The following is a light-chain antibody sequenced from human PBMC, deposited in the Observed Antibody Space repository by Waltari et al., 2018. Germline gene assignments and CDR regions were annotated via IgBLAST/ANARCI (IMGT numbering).Light chain of an antibody. CDR2: GKN. CDR3: SSRDIRGIQLL. V-gene: IGLV3-19*01. J-gene: IGLJ3*02. CDR1: SLNSYY. Sequence: SSELTPDPAVSVALGQPVRITCQGDSLNSYYASWYQQRAGQAPLLVIYGKNKRPSGIPDRFSGSSLGDTSSLTITAARAEDEADYYCSSRDIRGIQLLFGGGTKLTVL.